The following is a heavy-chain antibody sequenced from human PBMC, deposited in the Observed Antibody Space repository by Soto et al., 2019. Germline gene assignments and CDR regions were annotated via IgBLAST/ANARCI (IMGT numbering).Heavy chain of an antibody. D-gene: IGHD3-10*01. V-gene: IGHV1-18*01. CDR1: GYTFNDYG. Sequence: QVQLVQSGAEVKKPGASVKVSCKASGYTFNDYGVSWVRQAPGQGLEWMGWISPKNGDTNYAQKFGVMVPVTRNPAVLLGSVDARRATPHDAAVLYSGRGRSDLPPDPGGQAPLFTFSS. CDR3: GRGRSDLPPDP. J-gene: IGHJ5*02. CDR2: ISPKNGDT.